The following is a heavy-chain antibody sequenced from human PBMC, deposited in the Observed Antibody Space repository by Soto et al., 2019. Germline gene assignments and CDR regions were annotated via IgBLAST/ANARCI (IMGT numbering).Heavy chain of an antibody. D-gene: IGHD4-17*01. CDR2: IYYSGST. J-gene: IGHJ4*02. V-gene: IGHV4-39*01. CDR1: GGSISSSSYY. CDR3: ARKSGLTVTLFDY. Sequence: QLQLQESGPGLVKPSETLSLTCTVSGGSISSSSYYWGWIRQPPGKGLEWIGSIYYSGSTYYNPSLKSRVTISVDTSKNQFSLKLSSVTAADTAVYYCARKSGLTVTLFDYWGQGTLVTVSS.